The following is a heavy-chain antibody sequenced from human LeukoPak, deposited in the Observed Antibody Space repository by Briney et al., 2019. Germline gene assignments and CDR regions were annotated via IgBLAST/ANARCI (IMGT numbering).Heavy chain of an antibody. D-gene: IGHD5-24*01. CDR1: GYTFTGYY. V-gene: IGHV1-2*02. J-gene: IGHJ4*02. Sequence: ASVKVSCKASGYTFTGYYMHWVRQAPGQGLEWMGWINPNSGGTNYAQKFQGRVTMTRDTSTSTVYMELSSLRSEDTAVYYCARGRDGYPYFFYWGQGTLVTVSS. CDR3: ARGRDGYPYFFY. CDR2: INPNSGGT.